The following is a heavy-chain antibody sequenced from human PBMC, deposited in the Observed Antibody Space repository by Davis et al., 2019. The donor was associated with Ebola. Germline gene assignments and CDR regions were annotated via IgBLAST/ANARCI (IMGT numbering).Heavy chain of an antibody. CDR2: ISGSGGST. Sequence: GESLKISCAASGFTFSSYAMSWVRQAPGKGLERVSAISGSGGSTYYADSVKGRFTISRDNSKNTLYLQMNSLRAEDTAVYYCARDYGDYYYGMDVWGQGTTVTVSS. J-gene: IGHJ6*02. V-gene: IGHV3-23*01. CDR3: ARDYGDYYYGMDV. D-gene: IGHD4/OR15-4a*01. CDR1: GFTFSSYA.